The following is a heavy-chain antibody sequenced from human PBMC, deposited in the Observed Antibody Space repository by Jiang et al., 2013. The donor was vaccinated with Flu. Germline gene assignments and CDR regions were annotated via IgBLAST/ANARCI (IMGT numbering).Heavy chain of an antibody. J-gene: IGHJ4*02. Sequence: VQLLESGGGLVKPGGSLRLSCAASGFTFSSYSMNWVRQAPGKGLEWVSSISSSSSYIYYADSVKGRFTISRDNAKNSLYLQMNSLRAEDTAVYYCAREQDSSGWLYYFDYWGQGTLVTVSS. V-gene: IGHV3-21*01. CDR2: ISSSSSYI. CDR1: GFTFSSYS. D-gene: IGHD6-19*01. CDR3: AREQDSSGWLYYFDY.